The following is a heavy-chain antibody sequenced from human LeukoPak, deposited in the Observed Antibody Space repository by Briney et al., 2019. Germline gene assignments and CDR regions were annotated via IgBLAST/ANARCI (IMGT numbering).Heavy chain of an antibody. J-gene: IGHJ3*02. CDR2: IIPIFGTA. CDR3: ARRTTSVAFDI. CDR1: VGSFIIYG. D-gene: IGHD2-2*01. Sequence: AAVTVSFTASVGSFIIYGISWVRQAPGEGGGGGGGIIPIFGTANYAQKFQDRDNITADKATSIVYMELSSLRSEDTAVYYCARRTTSVAFDIWGQGTMVTVSS. V-gene: IGHV1-69*06.